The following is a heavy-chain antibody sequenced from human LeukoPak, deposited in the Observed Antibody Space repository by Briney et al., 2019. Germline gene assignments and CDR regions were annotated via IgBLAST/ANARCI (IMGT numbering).Heavy chain of an antibody. J-gene: IGHJ5*02. CDR2: ISGSGGST. V-gene: IGHV3-23*01. Sequence: GGSLRLSCAASGFTFSSYAMSRVRQAPGKGLEWVSAISGSGGSTYYADSVKGRFTISRDNSKNTLYLQMNSLRAEDTAVYYCAKGEYYDFWSGYSYNWFDPWGQGTLVTVSS. CDR1: GFTFSSYA. D-gene: IGHD3-3*01. CDR3: AKGEYYDFWSGYSYNWFDP.